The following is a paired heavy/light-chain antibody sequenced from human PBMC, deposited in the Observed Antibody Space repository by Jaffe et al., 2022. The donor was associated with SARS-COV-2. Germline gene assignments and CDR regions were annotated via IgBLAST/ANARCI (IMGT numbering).Heavy chain of an antibody. CDR3: AKCRYGTDSFDI. Sequence: EVQLVESGGGLVQPGGSLRLSCAASGFTFGSYAMNWVRQAPGKGLEWVSAISGSGGSTYYADSVKGRFTISRDNSKNTIYVQMNTLRAEDTAIYYCAKCRYGTDSFDIWGQGTMVTVSS. J-gene: IGHJ3*02. CDR1: GFTFGSYA. CDR2: ISGSGGST. D-gene: IGHD4-17*01. V-gene: IGHV3-23*04.
Light chain of an antibody. Sequence: DIQMTQSPSTLSASVGDRVTITCRASQSVSSWLAWYQQKPGKPPKLLIYKASTLESGVPSRFSGSGSGTEFTLTVSSLQPDDFATYYCQQYDSSPTFGRGTIVEIK. CDR2: KAS. V-gene: IGKV1-5*03. CDR3: QQYDSSPT. CDR1: QSVSSW. J-gene: IGKJ1*01.